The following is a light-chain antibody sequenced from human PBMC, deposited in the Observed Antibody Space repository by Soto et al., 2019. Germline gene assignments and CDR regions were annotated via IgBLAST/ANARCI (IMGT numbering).Light chain of an antibody. J-gene: IGKJ5*01. V-gene: IGKV3-11*02. CDR1: QSVGSY. CDR2: DTS. CDR3: QQRINWPPT. Sequence: EIVLTQSPATLSLSPGERATLSCRASQSVGSYLAWYQQTPGQAPRLLIYDTSSRATGIPARFSGSGSGRDFTLTISSLEPEDFAVYYCQQRINWPPTCGQGTRLEIK.